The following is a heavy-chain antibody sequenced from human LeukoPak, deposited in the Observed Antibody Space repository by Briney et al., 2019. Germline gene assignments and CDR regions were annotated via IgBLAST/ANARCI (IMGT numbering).Heavy chain of an antibody. CDR3: AKSLFPLHYYGSGSYYNPLDY. D-gene: IGHD3-10*01. J-gene: IGHJ4*02. CDR1: GFTFSSYG. CDR2: ISHDGSNK. V-gene: IGHV3-30*18. Sequence: PGGSLRLSCAASGFTFSSYGMHWVRQAPGKGLEWVAVISHDGSNKYYADSVKGRFTISRDNSKNTLYLQMNSLRAEDTAVYYCAKSLFPLHYYGSGSYYNPLDYWGQGTLVTVSS.